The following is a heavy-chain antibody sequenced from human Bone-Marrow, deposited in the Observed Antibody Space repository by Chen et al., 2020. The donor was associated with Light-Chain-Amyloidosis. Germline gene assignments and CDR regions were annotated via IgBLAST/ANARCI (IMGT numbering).Heavy chain of an antibody. D-gene: IGHD3-22*01. Sequence: QVQLQESGPGLVKPSETLSLSCAISGGSISTYYWSWIRQPPGKGLEWIGYISYSGTADYNPSLMRRVSISIDTSTNQFSLTLTSVTAADTAIYYCARDIRYDNSGYQNDWGQGILVPVSS. J-gene: IGHJ4*02. CDR2: ISYSGTA. CDR1: GGSISTYY. CDR3: ARDIRYDNSGYQND. V-gene: IGHV4-59*01.